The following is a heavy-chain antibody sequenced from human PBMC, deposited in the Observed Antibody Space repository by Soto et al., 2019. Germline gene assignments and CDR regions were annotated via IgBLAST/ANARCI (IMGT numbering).Heavy chain of an antibody. V-gene: IGHV3-30*18. CDR3: AKESGITYYYDSSGLGGFDY. CDR2: ISYDGSNK. CDR1: GFTFSSYG. J-gene: IGHJ4*02. D-gene: IGHD3-22*01. Sequence: GGSLRLSCAASGFTFSSYGMHWVRQAPGKGLEWVAVISYDGSNKYYADSVKGRFTISRDNSKNTLYLQMNSLRAEDTAVYHCAKESGITYYYDSSGLGGFDYWGQGTLVTVSS.